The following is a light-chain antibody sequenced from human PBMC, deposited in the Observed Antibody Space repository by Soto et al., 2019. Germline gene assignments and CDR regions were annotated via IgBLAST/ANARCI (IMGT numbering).Light chain of an antibody. V-gene: IGKV3-20*01. Sequence: EIVLTQSPGTLSLSPGERATLSCRASQSVSSSYLAWYQQKPGQAPRLLIYCASSRATGIPDRFIGSGSGTDFTLSIGRLEPEDFAVYFCQLYGSSPFIFGTETKVDI. CDR1: QSVSSSY. J-gene: IGKJ3*01. CDR2: CAS. CDR3: QLYGSSPFI.